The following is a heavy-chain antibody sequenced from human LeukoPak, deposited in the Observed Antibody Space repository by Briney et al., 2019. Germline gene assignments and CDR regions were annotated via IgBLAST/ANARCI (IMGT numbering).Heavy chain of an antibody. V-gene: IGHV4-34*01. Sequence: PSETLSLTCAVYGGSFSGYYWSWIRQPPGKGLEWIGEINHSGSTNYNPSLKSRVTISVDTSKNQFSLNLSSVTAADTAVYYCARHGDYYCRSTSCFDYWGQGTLVTVSS. CDR1: GGSFSGYY. J-gene: IGHJ4*02. CDR2: INHSGST. D-gene: IGHD2-2*01. CDR3: ARHGDYYCRSTSCFDY.